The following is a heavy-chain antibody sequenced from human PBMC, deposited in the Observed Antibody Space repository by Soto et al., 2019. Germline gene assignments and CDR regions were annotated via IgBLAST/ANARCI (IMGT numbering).Heavy chain of an antibody. CDR1: GFTFSDYY. CDR2: ISSSSSYT. CDR3: ARSGDHYDSSGQDY. D-gene: IGHD3-22*01. V-gene: IGHV3-11*05. Sequence: QVQLVESGGGLVKPGGSLRLSCAASGFTFSDYYMSWIRQAPGKGLEWVSYISSSSSYTNYADSVKGRFTISRDNAKTSLYLQMNSLRAEDTAVYYCARSGDHYDSSGQDYWGQGTLVTVSS. J-gene: IGHJ4*02.